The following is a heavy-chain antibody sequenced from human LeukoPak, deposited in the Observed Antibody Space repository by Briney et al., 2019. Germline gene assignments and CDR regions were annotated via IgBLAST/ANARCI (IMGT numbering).Heavy chain of an antibody. D-gene: IGHD3-10*01. Sequence: ASVKASCKASGYTFTGYYMHWVRQAPGQGLEWMGWINPNSGGTNYAQKFQGRVTMTRDTSISTAYMELSRLRSDDTAVYYCARGPHYYGSGTLPYFDYWGQGTLVTVSS. CDR3: ARGPHYYGSGTLPYFDY. CDR2: INPNSGGT. CDR1: GYTFTGYY. V-gene: IGHV1-2*02. J-gene: IGHJ4*02.